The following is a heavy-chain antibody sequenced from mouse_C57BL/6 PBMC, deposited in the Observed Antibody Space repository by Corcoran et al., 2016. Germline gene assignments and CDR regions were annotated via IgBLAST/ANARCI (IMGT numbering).Heavy chain of an antibody. CDR1: GYTFTDYN. V-gene: IGHV1-18*01. CDR3: ARGGTSYGSIYYFDY. D-gene: IGHD1-1*01. CDR2: INPNNGGT. Sequence: EVQLQQSGPELVKPGASVKMPCKASGYTFTDYNMDWVKQSHGKSLEWIGDINPNNGGTIYNQKFKGKATLTVDKSSSTAYMELRSLTSEDTAVYYCARGGTSYGSIYYFDYWGQGTTLTVSS. J-gene: IGHJ2*01.